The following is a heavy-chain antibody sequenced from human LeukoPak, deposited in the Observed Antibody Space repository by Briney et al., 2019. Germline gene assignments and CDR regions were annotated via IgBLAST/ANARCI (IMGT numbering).Heavy chain of an antibody. CDR2: IYYSGGT. J-gene: IGHJ4*02. V-gene: IGHV4-59*03. CDR3: AAESERWLVRS. Sequence: PSETLSLTCTVSGGSISSYYWSWIRQPPGKGLEWVGQIYYSGGTNYNPSLKSRVSISIDTSKNLFSLKLNSVTAADTAVYYCAAESERWLVRSWGQGTLVTVSS. D-gene: IGHD6-19*01. CDR1: GGSISSYY.